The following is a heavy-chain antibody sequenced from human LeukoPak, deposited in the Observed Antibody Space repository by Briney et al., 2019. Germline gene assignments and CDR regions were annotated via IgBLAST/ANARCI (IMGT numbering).Heavy chain of an antibody. CDR3: ARGGMYYYDSSGYYSLWY. CDR1: GFTLSSYW. CDR2: TNEDGSYA. D-gene: IGHD3-22*01. J-gene: IGHJ4*02. V-gene: IGHV3-74*03. Sequence: GGSLRLSCAASGFTLSSYWVHWVRQPPGKGLMWLSRTNEDGSYAEFADSVKGRFTISRDNAKNTVYLQMNSLRTEDTAVYYCARGGMYYYDSSGYYSLWYWGQGTLVTVSS.